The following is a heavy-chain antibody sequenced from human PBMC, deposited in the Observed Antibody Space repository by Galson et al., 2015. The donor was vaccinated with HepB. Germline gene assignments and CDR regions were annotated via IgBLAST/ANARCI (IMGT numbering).Heavy chain of an antibody. V-gene: IGHV1-2*02. CDR2: INPNSGGT. D-gene: IGHD5-18*01. J-gene: IGHJ4*02. CDR3: ARQHTRVQLGLSPGDY. Sequence: SLKVSCKASGYTFTGYYMHCVRQAPGQGLEWMGWINPNSGGTNYAQKFQGRVTMTRDTSISTAYMDLSRLRSDDTAVYYCARQHTRVQLGLSPGDYCGQGTLVTVSS. CDR1: GYTFTGYY.